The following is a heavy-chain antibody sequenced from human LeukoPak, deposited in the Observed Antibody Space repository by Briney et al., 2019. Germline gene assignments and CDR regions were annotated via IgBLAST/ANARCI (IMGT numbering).Heavy chain of an antibody. CDR2: ISAYNGNT. CDR1: GYTFTSYG. J-gene: IGHJ4*02. D-gene: IGHD3-3*01. V-gene: IGHV1-18*01. Sequence: ASVKVSCKASGYTFTSYGISWVRQAPGQGLEWVGWISAYNGNTNYAQKLQGRVTMTTDTSTSTAYMELRSLRSDDTAVYYCARDRQYYDFWSGPDYWGQGTLVTVSP. CDR3: ARDRQYYDFWSGPDY.